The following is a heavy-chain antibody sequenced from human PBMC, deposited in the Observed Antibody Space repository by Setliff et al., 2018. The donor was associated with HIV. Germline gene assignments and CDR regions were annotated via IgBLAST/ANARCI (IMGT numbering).Heavy chain of an antibody. D-gene: IGHD3-9*01. Sequence: PSETLSLTCAVYGGSFSGDYWSWIRQPPGKGLEWIGEINHSGSTNYNPSLKSRVTISVDTSKNQFSLKLTSVTAADAAMYYCARDQSDYNVLTGFGDFDYWGHGTLVTVSS. CDR2: INHSGST. CDR3: ARDQSDYNVLTGFGDFDY. CDR1: GGSFSGDY. J-gene: IGHJ4*01. V-gene: IGHV4-34*01.